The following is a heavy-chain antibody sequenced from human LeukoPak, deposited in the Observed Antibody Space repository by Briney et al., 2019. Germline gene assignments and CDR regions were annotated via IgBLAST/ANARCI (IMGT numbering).Heavy chain of an antibody. Sequence: GGSLRLSCAASGFTFSNTWMSWLRQAPGKGLEWVTFIRYDGSSKYYTDSVKGRFTISRDNSKSTLYLQMNSLRAEDTAVYHCAKDGSGQCTYFDYWGQGTLVTVSS. V-gene: IGHV3-30*02. CDR1: GFTFSNTW. J-gene: IGHJ4*02. CDR2: IRYDGSSK. D-gene: IGHD2-8*01. CDR3: AKDGSGQCTYFDY.